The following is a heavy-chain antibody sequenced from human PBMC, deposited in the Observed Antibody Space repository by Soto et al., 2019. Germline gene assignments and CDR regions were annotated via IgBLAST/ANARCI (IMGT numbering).Heavy chain of an antibody. CDR3: AKVTSARVFYFGLDV. CDR1: GFTFTSYA. Sequence: PGGSLRLSCAASGFTFTSYAMSWVRQAPGKGLEWVAIISGSAGRTYYADSVKGRFTISRDNSKNTLYLQMNSLRAEDTAVCYCAKVTSARVFYFGLDVWGQGTTVTVSS. D-gene: IGHD2-2*01. V-gene: IGHV3-23*01. CDR2: ISGSAGRT. J-gene: IGHJ6*02.